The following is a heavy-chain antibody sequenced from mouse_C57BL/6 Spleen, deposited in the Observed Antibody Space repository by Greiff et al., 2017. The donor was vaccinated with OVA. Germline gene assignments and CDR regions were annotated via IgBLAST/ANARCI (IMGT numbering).Heavy chain of an antibody. CDR1: GFTFSDAW. Sequence: DVMLVESGGGLVQPGGSMKLSCAASGFTFSDAWMDWVRQSPEKGLEWVAEIRNKANNHATYYAESVKGRFTISRDDSKSSVYLQMNSLRAEDTGIYYCTRPLRSVPDYAMDYWGQGTSVTVSS. J-gene: IGHJ4*01. CDR3: TRPLRSVPDYAMDY. V-gene: IGHV6-6*01. CDR2: IRNKANNHAT.